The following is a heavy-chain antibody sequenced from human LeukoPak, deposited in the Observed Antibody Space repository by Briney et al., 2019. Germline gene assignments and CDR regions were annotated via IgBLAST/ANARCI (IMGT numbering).Heavy chain of an antibody. J-gene: IGHJ4*02. D-gene: IGHD3-9*01. Sequence: SETLSLTCTVSGGSISSSSYYWGWIRQPPGKGLEWIGIIYYTGSTYYNPSLKSRVTISVDTSKKQFSLKLSSVTAADTAVYYCARRQSAQLRYFDWHPLGAVDYWGQGTLVTVSS. CDR1: GGSISSSSYY. CDR3: ARRQSAQLRYFDWHPLGAVDY. V-gene: IGHV4-39*01. CDR2: IYYTGST.